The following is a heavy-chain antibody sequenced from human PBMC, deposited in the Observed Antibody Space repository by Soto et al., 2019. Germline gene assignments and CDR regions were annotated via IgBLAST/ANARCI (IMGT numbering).Heavy chain of an antibody. D-gene: IGHD6-19*01. J-gene: IGHJ3*02. CDR2: ISPNSGGT. CDR1: GYTWTGYY. V-gene: IGHV1-2*04. CDR3: ARARGYSSGCDACDS. Sequence: SVKVSCKASGYTWTGYYMHWVRKAPGQGLEWMGWISPNSGGTNNAQKFQGWVTMTRDTSISTAYMELSRLRSDDSAVYYCARARGYSSGCDACDSWGQGTMGTVSS.